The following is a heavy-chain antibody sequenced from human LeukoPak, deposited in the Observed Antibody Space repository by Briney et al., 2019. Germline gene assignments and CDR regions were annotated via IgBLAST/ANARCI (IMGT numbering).Heavy chain of an antibody. CDR1: GFTFSTYG. CDR2: ISGSGGST. J-gene: IGHJ5*02. V-gene: IGHV3-23*01. CDR3: ARAARGSSWLNWFDP. Sequence: PGGSLRLSCVASGFTFSTYGMSWVRQAPGKGLEWVTAISGSGGSTYYADSVKGRFTISRDNSKNTLYLQMNSLRAEDTAVYYCARAARGSSWLNWFDPWGQGTLVTVSS. D-gene: IGHD6-13*01.